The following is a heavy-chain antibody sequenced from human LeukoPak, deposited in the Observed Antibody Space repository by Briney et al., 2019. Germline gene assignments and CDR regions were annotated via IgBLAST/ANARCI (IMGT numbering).Heavy chain of an antibody. V-gene: IGHV4-59*01. CDR3: ARVPLGYCSSISCPYYYYYGMDV. CDR1: GGSISSYY. D-gene: IGHD2-2*01. CDR2: IYYSGST. Sequence: SETLSLTCTVSGGSISSYYWSWIRQPPGKGLEWIGYIYYSGSTNYNPSLKSRVTISVDTSKNQFSLKLSSVTAADTAVYYCARVPLGYCSSISCPYYYYYGMDVWGKGTTVTVSS. J-gene: IGHJ6*04.